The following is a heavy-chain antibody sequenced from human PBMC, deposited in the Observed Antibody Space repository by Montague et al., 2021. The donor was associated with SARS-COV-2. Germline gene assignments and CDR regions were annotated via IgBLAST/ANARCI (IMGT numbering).Heavy chain of an antibody. J-gene: IGHJ4*02. CDR1: GVSISSAHYC. CDR3: ARHKAWNVAPYYFGY. CDR2: IFYDGTS. D-gene: IGHD1-1*01. Sequence: SETRSLTCTVSGVSISSAHYCWGWVRQTPGKGLEWIGNIFYDGTSRSNPSLNSRVTISVDTSKSQLSLRLSAVTAADTAVYFCARHKAWNVAPYYFGYWGQGTVVTVSS. V-gene: IGHV4-39*01.